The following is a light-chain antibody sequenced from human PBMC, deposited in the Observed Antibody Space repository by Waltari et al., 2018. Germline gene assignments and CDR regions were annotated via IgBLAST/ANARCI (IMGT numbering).Light chain of an antibody. V-gene: IGLV2-8*01. Sequence: QSALTQPPSASGSPGQSVTISCTGTSGDVGGYPYVSWYQQHPGRAAKLIIYEVNKRPEGVPVRFSGSKAGNAASLTVSGPQAEDEAEYYCSSYSESNNLVFGGGTKLTVL. CDR2: EVN. CDR1: SGDVGGYPY. CDR3: SSYSESNNLV. J-gene: IGLJ2*01.